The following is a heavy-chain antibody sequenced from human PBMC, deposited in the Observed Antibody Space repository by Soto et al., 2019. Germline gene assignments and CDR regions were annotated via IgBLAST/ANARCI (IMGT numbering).Heavy chain of an antibody. V-gene: IGHV3-23*01. J-gene: IGHJ6*02. D-gene: IGHD6-19*01. Sequence: GGSLRLSCAASGFTFSSYAMSWVRQAPGKGLEWVSAISGSGGSTYYADSVKGRFTISRDNSKNTLYLQMNSLRAEDTAVYYCAKSYQYSSGWLYYYYGMDVWGQGTTVTV. CDR3: AKSYQYSSGWLYYYYGMDV. CDR1: GFTFSSYA. CDR2: ISGSGGST.